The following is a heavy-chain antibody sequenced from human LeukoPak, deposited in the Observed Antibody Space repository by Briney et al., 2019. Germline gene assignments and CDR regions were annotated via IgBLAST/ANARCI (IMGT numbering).Heavy chain of an antibody. CDR1: GITFSTSG. J-gene: IGHJ4*02. D-gene: IGHD4-17*01. CDR2: IWSDGSNK. V-gene: IGHV3-33*01. CDR3: ARDKGTTCIDN. Sequence: PGESLRLSCAASGITFSTSGMHWVRQAPGKGLEWVAFIWSDGSNKYHADSVKGRFTISRDNSKDTLYLQMNSLRAEDTAVYYCARDKGTTCIDNWGQGALVTVSS.